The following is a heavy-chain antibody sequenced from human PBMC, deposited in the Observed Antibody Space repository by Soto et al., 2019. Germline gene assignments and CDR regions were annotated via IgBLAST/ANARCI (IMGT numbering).Heavy chain of an antibody. V-gene: IGHV4-59*08. D-gene: IGHD3-9*01. CDR3: ARVQSSYYDRAFDS. J-gene: IGHJ4*02. CDR1: SGSISTFY. Sequence: SETLSLTCTVSSGSISTFYWSWIRQPPGKGLEWIGYIYYNGHTDYNPSLKSRVTMSVATSKNQFSLKLSSVTAADTAVYYCARVQSSYYDRAFDSWGQGIQVTVSS. CDR2: IYYNGHT.